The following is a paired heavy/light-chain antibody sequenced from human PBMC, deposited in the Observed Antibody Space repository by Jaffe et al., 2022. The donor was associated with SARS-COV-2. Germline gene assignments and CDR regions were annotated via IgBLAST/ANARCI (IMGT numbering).Light chain of an antibody. CDR3: QQYYYPPFA. Sequence: DIVMTQSPDSLAVSLGERATINCKSSQSVFYSPDNKNYLAWYQQKPGQAPKLLIFWASSRQSGVPERFSGSGSGTDFTLTISSLQAEDVAVYYCQQYYYPPFAFGPGTKVDIK. J-gene: IGKJ3*01. CDR2: WAS. V-gene: IGKV4-1*01. CDR1: QSVFYSPDNKNY.
Heavy chain of an antibody. J-gene: IGHJ3*02. Sequence: QVQLQESGPGLVKPSETLSLTCTVYGGSISGDYWSWIRQSPGKGLEWIGHLYDSGSTDYNPSLKSRVTMSVDRSKKQFSLEVTSVTPADTAVYYCARGPTTYYHDSNGVLKSWGGASDIWGQGTMVSVS. CDR2: LYDSGST. V-gene: IGHV4-59*01. D-gene: IGHD3-22*01. CDR1: GGSISGDY. CDR3: ARGPTTYYHDSNGVLKSWGGASDI.